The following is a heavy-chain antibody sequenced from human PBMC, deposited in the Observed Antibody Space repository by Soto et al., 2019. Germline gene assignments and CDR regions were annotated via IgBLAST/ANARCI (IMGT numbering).Heavy chain of an antibody. J-gene: IGHJ4*02. D-gene: IGHD3-22*01. CDR2: IHASGRI. Sequence: SETLSLTCAVSVGAFSVYYWSWLRQPPGKGLEWIGEIHASGRINYNPSLKSRVTISVDTSKNQFSLKLNSVTAADTAVYYCARGTAMMVVDERDATDKHYHYLWGQG. V-gene: IGHV4-34*01. CDR1: VGAFSVYY. CDR3: ARGTAMMVVDERDATDKHYHYL.